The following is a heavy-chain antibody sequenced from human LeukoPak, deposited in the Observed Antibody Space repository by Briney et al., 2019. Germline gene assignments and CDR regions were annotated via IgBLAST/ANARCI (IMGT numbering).Heavy chain of an antibody. Sequence: GGSLRLSCSASGVTFSNAWMSWVRQAPGKGLEWVGRIKSKADGGTTDYAAPVKGRFTISRDDSKNTLYLQMNSLKTDDTAVYYCTTEVKGYSRSLWAPPKTSDYWGQGTLVTVSS. V-gene: IGHV3-15*01. CDR3: TTEVKGYSRSLWAPPKTSDY. D-gene: IGHD6-13*01. J-gene: IGHJ4*02. CDR1: GVTFSNAW. CDR2: IKSKADGGTT.